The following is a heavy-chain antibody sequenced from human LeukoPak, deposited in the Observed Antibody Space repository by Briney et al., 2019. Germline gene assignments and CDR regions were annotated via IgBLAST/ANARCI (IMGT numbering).Heavy chain of an antibody. CDR2: IYYSGST. V-gene: IGHV4-59*08. Sequence: PSETLSLTCTVSGGSISSYYWSWIRQPPGRGLEWIGYIYYSGSTNYNPSLKSRVTISVDTSKNQFSLKLSSVTAADTAVHYCARLSQWPVDAFDIWGQGTMVTVSS. CDR1: GGSISSYY. D-gene: IGHD6-19*01. CDR3: ARLSQWPVDAFDI. J-gene: IGHJ3*02.